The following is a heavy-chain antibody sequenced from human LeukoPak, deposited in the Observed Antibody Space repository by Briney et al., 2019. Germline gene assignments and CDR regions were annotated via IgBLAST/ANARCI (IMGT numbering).Heavy chain of an antibody. CDR2: IYPGDSDT. CDR3: ARGSSSWASAFDI. D-gene: IGHD6-13*01. CDR1: GYSFTSYW. V-gene: IGHV5-51*01. J-gene: IGHJ3*02. Sequence: GEALQISCKGSGYSFTSYWIGWVRQMPGKGLEGMGIIYPGDSDTRYSPSFQGQVTISADKSISTAYLQCSSLKASDTAMYYCARGSSSWASAFDIWGQGTTVTVSS.